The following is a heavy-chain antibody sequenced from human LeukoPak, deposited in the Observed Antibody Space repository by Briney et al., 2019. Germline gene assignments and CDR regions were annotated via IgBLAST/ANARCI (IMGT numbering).Heavy chain of an antibody. CDR3: ARGVGGFGSSGPVYY. V-gene: IGHV3-48*04. J-gene: IGHJ4*02. CDR1: GFTFSSYS. Sequence: GGSLRLSCAASGFTFSSYSMNWVRQAPGKGLEWVSYISSSSSTIYYADSVKGRFTISRDNAKNSLYLQMNSLRAEDTAVYYCARGVGGFGSSGPVYYWGQGTLVTVSS. D-gene: IGHD3-10*01. CDR2: ISSSSSTI.